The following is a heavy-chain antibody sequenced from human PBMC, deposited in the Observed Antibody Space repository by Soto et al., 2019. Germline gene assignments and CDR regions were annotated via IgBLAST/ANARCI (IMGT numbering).Heavy chain of an antibody. CDR3: TTALLYGSGAYRPRDY. Sequence: EVQLVESGGGLVKPGGSLRLSCAASGFTFSNAWMSWVRQAPGKGLEWVGRIKSKTDGGTTDYAAPVKGRFTISRDESKNTLYLQMNSLKTEDTAVYYCTTALLYGSGAYRPRDYWGQGTLVTVSS. CDR1: GFTFSNAW. V-gene: IGHV3-15*01. D-gene: IGHD3-10*01. J-gene: IGHJ4*02. CDR2: IKSKTDGGTT.